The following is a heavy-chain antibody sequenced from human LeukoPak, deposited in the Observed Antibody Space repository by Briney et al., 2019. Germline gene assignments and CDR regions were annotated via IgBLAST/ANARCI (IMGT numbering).Heavy chain of an antibody. CDR2: VDHSGGT. D-gene: IGHD3-10*01. V-gene: IGHV4-39*07. J-gene: IGHJ4*02. CDR1: GVSISGSGHY. Sequence: SETLSLTCAVSGVSISGSGHYWGWIRQPPGKGLEWIGSVDHSGGTYYNPSLRSRVSISVDTSKNQFSLKLSSVTAADTAVYSCAGFTFFRGVITFDYWGQGTLVTVSS. CDR3: AGFTFFRGVITFDY.